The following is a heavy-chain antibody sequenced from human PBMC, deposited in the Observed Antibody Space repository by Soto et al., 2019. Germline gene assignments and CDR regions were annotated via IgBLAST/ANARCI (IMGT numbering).Heavy chain of an antibody. CDR1: GYTFTGYY. J-gene: IGHJ6*02. CDR2: INPNSGGT. Sequence: ASVKVSCKASGYTFTGYYMHWVRQSPGQGLEWMGWINPNSGGTNYAQKFQGWVTMTRDTSISTAYMELSRLRSDDTAVYYCARDRPITIFGVVNYYYYGMDVWGQGT. V-gene: IGHV1-2*04. CDR3: ARDRPITIFGVVNYYYYGMDV. D-gene: IGHD3-3*01.